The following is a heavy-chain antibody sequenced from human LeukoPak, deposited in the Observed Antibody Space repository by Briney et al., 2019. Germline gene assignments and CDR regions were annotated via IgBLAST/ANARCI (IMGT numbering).Heavy chain of an antibody. V-gene: IGHV1-18*01. J-gene: IGHJ4*02. CDR3: ATDILTGYSSDY. Sequence: GASVKVSCKASGYTFTSYGISWVRQAPGQGLEWMGWISAYNGNTNYAQKLQGRVTMTTDTPTSTAYMELRSLRSDDTAVYYCATDILTGYSSDYWGQGTLVTVSS. CDR1: GYTFTSYG. CDR2: ISAYNGNT. D-gene: IGHD3-9*01.